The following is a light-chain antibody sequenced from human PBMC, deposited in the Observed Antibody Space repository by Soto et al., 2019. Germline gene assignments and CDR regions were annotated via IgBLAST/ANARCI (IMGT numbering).Light chain of an antibody. CDR3: QQYNNWPPWT. Sequence: EIVMTQSPATLSVSPGERATLSCRASQSVSSNLAWYQQKPGQAPRLLIYGASIRATGIPGRFSGSGSGTEVTLTISSLQSEDFAVYYCQQYNNWPPWTFGQGTKVEIK. CDR1: QSVSSN. V-gene: IGKV3D-15*01. J-gene: IGKJ1*01. CDR2: GAS.